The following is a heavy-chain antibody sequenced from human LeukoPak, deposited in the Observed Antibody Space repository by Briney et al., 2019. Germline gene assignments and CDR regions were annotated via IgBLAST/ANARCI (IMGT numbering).Heavy chain of an antibody. CDR2: ISSSSSYI. CDR1: GFTFSSYS. CDR3: ASELYGDYDY. D-gene: IGHD4-17*01. Sequence: GGSLRLSCAASGFTFSSYSMNWVRQAPGKGLEWVSSISSSSSYIYYADSVMGRFTISRDNAKNSLYLQMNSLRAEDTAVYYCASELYGDYDYWGQGTLVTVSS. J-gene: IGHJ4*02. V-gene: IGHV3-21*01.